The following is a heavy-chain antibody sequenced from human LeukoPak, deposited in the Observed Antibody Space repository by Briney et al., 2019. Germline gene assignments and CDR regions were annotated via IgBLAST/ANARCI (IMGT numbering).Heavy chain of an antibody. CDR2: IIPIFGTA. V-gene: IGHV1-69*13. D-gene: IGHD6-6*01. Sequence: GASVKVSCKASGGTFSSYAISWVRQAPGQGLEWMGGIIPIFGTANYAQKFQGRVTITADESTSTAYMELSSLRSEDTAVYYCASPPYSSSGEYYFDYWGQGTLVTVSS. CDR3: ASPPYSSSGEYYFDY. CDR1: GGTFSSYA. J-gene: IGHJ4*02.